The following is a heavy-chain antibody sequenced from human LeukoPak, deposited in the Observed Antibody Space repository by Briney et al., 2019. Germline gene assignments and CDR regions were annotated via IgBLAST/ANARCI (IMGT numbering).Heavy chain of an antibody. CDR1: GFTFSSYG. CDR3: AKDSLPRLAYCGGDCYSLYNWFDP. CDR2: ISDDGSNK. V-gene: IGHV3-30*18. D-gene: IGHD2-21*02. Sequence: GGSLRLSCAASGFTFSSYGMHWVRQAPGKGLEWVAVISDDGSNKYYADSVKGRFTISRDNSKNTLYLQMNSLRAEDTAVYYCAKDSLPRLAYCGGDCYSLYNWFDPWGQGTLVTVSS. J-gene: IGHJ5*02.